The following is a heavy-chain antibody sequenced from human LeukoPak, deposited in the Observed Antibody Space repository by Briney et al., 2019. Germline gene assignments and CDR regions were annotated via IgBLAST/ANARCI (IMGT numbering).Heavy chain of an antibody. J-gene: IGHJ5*01. CDR3: ARDVASGYDRRFDP. CDR2: IITSGNYI. V-gene: IGHV3-21*01. CDR1: GFTFSTYW. D-gene: IGHD5-12*01. Sequence: GGSLRLSCAASGFTFSTYWMHWVRQAPGEGQVWVSSIITSGNYIYYADSVRGRFTTSRDNAKNSLYLQMNSLRVDDTAVYYCARDVASGYDRRFDPWGQGTLVTVSS.